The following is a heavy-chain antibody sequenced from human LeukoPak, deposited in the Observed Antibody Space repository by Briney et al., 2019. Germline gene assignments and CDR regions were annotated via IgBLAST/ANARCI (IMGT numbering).Heavy chain of an antibody. Sequence: GGSLRLSCAASGFTFSSYAMSWVRQAPGKGLEWVSAISGSGGSTYYADSVKSRFTISRDNSKNTLYLQMNSLRAEDTAVYYCAKAAETYYYDSSGYYKPYYYYGMDVWGQGTTVTVSS. V-gene: IGHV3-23*01. CDR3: AKAAETYYYDSSGYYKPYYYYGMDV. D-gene: IGHD3-22*01. CDR1: GFTFSSYA. J-gene: IGHJ6*02. CDR2: ISGSGGST.